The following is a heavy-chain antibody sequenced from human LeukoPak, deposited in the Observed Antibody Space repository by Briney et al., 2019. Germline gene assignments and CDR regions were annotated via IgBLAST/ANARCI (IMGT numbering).Heavy chain of an antibody. D-gene: IGHD3-10*01. CDR3: AKGGSLSPFDP. CDR2: IISNGGNT. J-gene: IGHJ5*02. CDR1: GFTFSSYA. V-gene: IGHV3-23*01. Sequence: GGSLRLSCAASGFTFSSYAMSWVRQAPGEGLEWVSTIISNGGNTYYADSVRGRFTVSRDNSKDTLYLQMDGLRAEDTALYYCAKGGSLSPFDPWGQGSLVTVSS.